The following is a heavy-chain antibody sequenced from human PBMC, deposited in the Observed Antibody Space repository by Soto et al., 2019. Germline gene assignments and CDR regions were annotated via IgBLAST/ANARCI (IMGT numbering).Heavy chain of an antibody. D-gene: IGHD5-18*01. CDR1: GGSFSNIS. V-gene: IGHV1-69*13. Sequence: SVKVSCKASGGSFSNISLNWARQAPGQGLESMGGIPPMFGTAKYAQKLQARVTVTADVATGAAYMGLRSLISGDTAVYYCAIGGYTAVVFPGRWFDPWGQGPLVTVYS. CDR2: IPPMFGTA. J-gene: IGHJ5*02. CDR3: AIGGYTAVVFPGRWFDP.